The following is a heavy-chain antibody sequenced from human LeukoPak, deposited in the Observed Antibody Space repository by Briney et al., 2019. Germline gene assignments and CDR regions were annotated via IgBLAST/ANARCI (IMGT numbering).Heavy chain of an antibody. CDR2: IYTSGST. Sequence: SETLSLTCTVPGGSISSYYWSWIRQPAGKGLEWIGRIYTSGSTNYNPSPKSRVPMSVDTSNTQFSLKLSSVTAADTAVYYCARVGRVIDYYYYGMDVWGQGTTVTVSS. CDR3: ARVGRVIDYYYYGMDV. J-gene: IGHJ6*02. V-gene: IGHV4-4*07. D-gene: IGHD3/OR15-3a*01. CDR1: GGSISSYY.